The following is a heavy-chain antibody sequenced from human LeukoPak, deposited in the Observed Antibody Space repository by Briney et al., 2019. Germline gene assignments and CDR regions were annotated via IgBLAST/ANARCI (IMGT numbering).Heavy chain of an antibody. CDR2: ISGSAGST. Sequence: GGSLRLSCAASGFTFSSYAMSGVGQAPGRGVEWVTAISGSAGSTYYADSVKRRFTISRDNSKNTLYLQMNSLRAEDTAVYYCAKDGGSWYSIDYWGQGTLVTVSS. V-gene: IGHV3-23*01. D-gene: IGHD6-13*01. CDR3: AKDGGSWYSIDY. J-gene: IGHJ4*02. CDR1: GFTFSSYA.